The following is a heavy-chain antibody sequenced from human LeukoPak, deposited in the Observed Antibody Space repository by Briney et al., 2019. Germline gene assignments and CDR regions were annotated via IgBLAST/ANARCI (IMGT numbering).Heavy chain of an antibody. Sequence: PSETLSLTCAVSGGSISSNNWWIWVRQSPEKGLEWIGEIYHDGSTNYNPSLKSRVTISMDKSKNQLSLKLNFVTAADTAVYYCARSRRILGGPENAGDFFDFWGQGSLVTVSS. CDR1: GGSISSNNW. D-gene: IGHD3-16*01. J-gene: IGHJ4*01. CDR2: IYHDGST. CDR3: ARSRRILGGPENAGDFFDF. V-gene: IGHV4-4*02.